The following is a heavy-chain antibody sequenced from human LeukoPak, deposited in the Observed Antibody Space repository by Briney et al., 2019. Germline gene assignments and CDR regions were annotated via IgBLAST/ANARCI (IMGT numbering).Heavy chain of an antibody. V-gene: IGHV3-30*03. CDR2: ISHDGNNK. D-gene: IGHD2-2*01. CDR1: GFTFTNYA. Sequence: GGSLRLSCAASGFTFTNYAMHWVRQAPGKGLEWVALISHDGNNKYYAGSVKGRFTTSRDDSKNTLYLQMNSLRAEDTALYYCATSRGSNFDYWGQGTLVTVSS. CDR3: ATSRGSNFDY. J-gene: IGHJ4*02.